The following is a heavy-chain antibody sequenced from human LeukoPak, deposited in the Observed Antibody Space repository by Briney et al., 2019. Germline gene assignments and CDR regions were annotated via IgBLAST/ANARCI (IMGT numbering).Heavy chain of an antibody. CDR2: ISGSGGST. V-gene: IGHV3-23*01. CDR3: AKETPDIVVVPAAIFAL. Sequence: GGSLRLSCAASGFTFSSYAVSWVRQAPGKGLEWVSAISGSGGSTYYADSVKGRFTISRDNSKNTLYLQMNSLRAEDTAVYYCAKETPDIVVVPAAIFALWGQGTLVTVSS. D-gene: IGHD2-2*02. CDR1: GFTFSSYA. J-gene: IGHJ5*02.